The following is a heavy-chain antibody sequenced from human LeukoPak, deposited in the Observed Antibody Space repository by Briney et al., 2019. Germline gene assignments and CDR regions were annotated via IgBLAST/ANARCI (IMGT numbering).Heavy chain of an antibody. D-gene: IGHD4-17*01. CDR1: GFTFSSYA. Sequence: PGGSLRLSCAASGFTFSSYAMHWVRQAPGKGLEYVSAISSNGGSTYYANSVKGRFTISRDNSKNTLYLQMGSLRAEDMAVYYCARATYGDYVDYYYYMDVWGKGTTVTISS. CDR3: ARATYGDYVDYYYYMDV. J-gene: IGHJ6*03. V-gene: IGHV3-64*01. CDR2: ISSNGGST.